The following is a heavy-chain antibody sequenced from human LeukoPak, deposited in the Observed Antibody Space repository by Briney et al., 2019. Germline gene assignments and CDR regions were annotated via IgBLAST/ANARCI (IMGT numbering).Heavy chain of an antibody. CDR2: ISGSGGST. J-gene: IGHJ4*02. CDR3: LTYYYDSSGYYSSDY. CDR1: GFTFSSYA. Sequence: GGSLRLSCAASGFTFSSYAMSWVRQAPGKGLEWVSAISGSGGSTYYADSVKGRFTISRDNSKNTLYLQMNSLRAEDTAVYYCLTYYYDSSGYYSSDYWGRGTLVTVSS. D-gene: IGHD3-22*01. V-gene: IGHV3-23*01.